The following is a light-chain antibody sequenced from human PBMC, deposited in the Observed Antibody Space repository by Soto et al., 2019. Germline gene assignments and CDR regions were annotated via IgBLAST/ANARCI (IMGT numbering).Light chain of an antibody. CDR1: QSISSW. Sequence: DIQMTQSPSTLSASVGVRVTITCRASQSISSWLAWYQQKPGKAPNLLIYKASSLESGVPSRFSGSGSGTEFTLTLSSLQPDDFATYYCQQYNSYPTFGQGTRLEIK. CDR2: KAS. J-gene: IGKJ5*01. CDR3: QQYNSYPT. V-gene: IGKV1-5*03.